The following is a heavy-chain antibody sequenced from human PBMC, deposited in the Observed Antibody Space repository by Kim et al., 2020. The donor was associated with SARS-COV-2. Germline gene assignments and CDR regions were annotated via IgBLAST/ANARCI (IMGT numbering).Heavy chain of an antibody. D-gene: IGHD3-22*01. J-gene: IGHJ4*02. CDR3: AKKYGYYYDSSGPGYFDY. V-gene: IGHV3-9*01. Sequence: VKGRFTISRDNAKNSLYLQMDSLRAEDTALYYCAKKYGYYYDSSGPGYFDYWGQGTLVTVSS.